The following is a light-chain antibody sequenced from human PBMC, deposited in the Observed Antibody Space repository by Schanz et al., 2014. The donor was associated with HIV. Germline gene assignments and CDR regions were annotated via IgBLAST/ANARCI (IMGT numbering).Light chain of an antibody. CDR2: DDD. CDR3: AAWDDSLSGHNYV. Sequence: QSVLTQPPSLSGAPGQRVSLSCNGSSSNIGAGYDVHWYQQFPGTAPKLLIFDDDSRPSGVPDRFSGSKSGTSASLAISGLQSEDEADYYCAAWDDSLSGHNYVFGTGTKLTVL. J-gene: IGLJ1*01. CDR1: SSNIGAGYD. V-gene: IGLV1-40*01.